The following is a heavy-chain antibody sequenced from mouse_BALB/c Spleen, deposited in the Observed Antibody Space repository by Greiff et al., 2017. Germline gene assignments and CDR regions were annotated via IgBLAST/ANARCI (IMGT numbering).Heavy chain of an antibody. CDR1: GYTFTSYW. CDR3: TRHGSSYFDV. D-gene: IGHD1-1*01. Sequence: QVQLQQPGAELVRPGASVKLSCKASGYTFTSYWINWVKQRPGQGLEWIGNIYPSDSYTNYNQKFKDKATLTVDKSSSTAYLQLSSPTSEDSAVYYCTRHGSSYFDVWGAGTTVTVSS. J-gene: IGHJ1*01. V-gene: IGHV1-69*02. CDR2: IYPSDSYT.